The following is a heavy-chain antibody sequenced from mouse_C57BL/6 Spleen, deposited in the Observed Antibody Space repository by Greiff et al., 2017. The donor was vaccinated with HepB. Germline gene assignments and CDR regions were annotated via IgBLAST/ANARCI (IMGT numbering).Heavy chain of an antibody. CDR3: ARPYGNDAMDY. D-gene: IGHD2-1*01. CDR2: ISSGGSYT. J-gene: IGHJ4*01. CDR1: GFTFSSYG. V-gene: IGHV5-6*01. Sequence: EVMLVESGGDLVKPGGSLKLSCAASGFTFSSYGMSWVRQTPDKRLEWVATISSGGSYTYYPDSVKGRFTISRDNAKNTLYLQMSSLKSEDTAMYYCARPYGNDAMDYWGQGTSVTVSS.